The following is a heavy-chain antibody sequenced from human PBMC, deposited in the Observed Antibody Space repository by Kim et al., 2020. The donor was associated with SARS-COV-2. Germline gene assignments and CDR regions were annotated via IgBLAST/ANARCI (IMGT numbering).Heavy chain of an antibody. CDR3: ASSEYSSSPDRFDY. V-gene: IGHV4-39*01. J-gene: IGHJ4*02. D-gene: IGHD6-6*01. Sequence: TPYLKSRVTRSVDTSKNQFSLKLSSVTAADTAVYYCASSEYSSSPDRFDYWGQGTLVTVSS.